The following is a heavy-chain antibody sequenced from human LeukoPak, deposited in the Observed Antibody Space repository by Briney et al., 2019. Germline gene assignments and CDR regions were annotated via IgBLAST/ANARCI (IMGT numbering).Heavy chain of an antibody. Sequence: GGSLRLSCAASGFTVSSNYMSWVRQAPGKGLEWVSVIYSSGSTYYADSVKGRFTISRDNSKNTLYLQMNSLRAEDTAVYYCAELGITMIGGVWGKGTTVTISS. V-gene: IGHV3-66*01. D-gene: IGHD3-10*02. CDR2: IYSSGST. CDR3: AELGITMIGGV. J-gene: IGHJ6*04. CDR1: GFTVSSNY.